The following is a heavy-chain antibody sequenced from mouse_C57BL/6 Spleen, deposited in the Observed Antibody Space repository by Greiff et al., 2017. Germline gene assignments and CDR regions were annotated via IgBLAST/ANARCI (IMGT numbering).Heavy chain of an antibody. J-gene: IGHJ4*01. V-gene: IGHV3-6*01. CDR1: GYSIPSGYY. CDR3: ARAGGDAMDD. Sequence: EVHLVEPGPGLVKPSQSLSLTCSVTGYSIPSGYYWNWIRQFPGNKLEWMGYISYDGSNNYNPSLKNRISITRDTSKNQFFLKLNSVTTEDTATYYCARAGGDAMDDWGQGTSVTVSS. CDR2: ISYDGSN.